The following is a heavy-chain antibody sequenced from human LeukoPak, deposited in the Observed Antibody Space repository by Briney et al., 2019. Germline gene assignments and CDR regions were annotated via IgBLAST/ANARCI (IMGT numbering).Heavy chain of an antibody. CDR3: ACGEPGAIFQCFY. CDR2: ISGSGDTT. Sequence: PGGSLRLSCAASGFTFSSYAMSWVRQAPGKGLEWVSGISGSGDTTYNADSVKGRFTISRDNSKNTLSLQMNSLRAEDTAVYYCACGEPGAIFQCFYCGQGDLVTVSS. J-gene: IGHJ4*02. D-gene: IGHD2-2*02. CDR1: GFTFSSYA. V-gene: IGHV3-23*01.